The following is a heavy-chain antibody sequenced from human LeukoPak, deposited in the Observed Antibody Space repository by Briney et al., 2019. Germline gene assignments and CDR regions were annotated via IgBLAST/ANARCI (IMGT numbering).Heavy chain of an antibody. V-gene: IGHV1-18*01. D-gene: IGHD2-2*01. CDR1: GYTFTSYG. CDR3: ARGVPATAYYYYYMDV. CDR2: ISAYNGYT. Sequence: GASVKVSCKASGYTFTSYGISWVRQAPGQGLEWMGWISAYNGYTNYAQNLQGRVTITADESTSTAYMELSSLRSEDTAVYYCARGVPATAYYYYYMDVWGKGTTVTISS. J-gene: IGHJ6*03.